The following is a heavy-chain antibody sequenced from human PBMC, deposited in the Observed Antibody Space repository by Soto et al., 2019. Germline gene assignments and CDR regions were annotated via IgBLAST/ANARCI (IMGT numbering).Heavy chain of an antibody. V-gene: IGHV6-1*01. J-gene: IGHJ6*02. CDR1: GDSVSSNSAA. D-gene: IGHD3-22*01. Sequence: PSQTLSLTCAISGDSVSSNSAAWNWIRQSPSRGLEWLGRTYYRSKWYNDYAVSVKSRITINPDTSKNSLYLQMNSLRAEDTAVYYCARDSADSNYYYSGMDVWGQGTTVTVSS. CDR2: TYYRSKWYN. CDR3: ARDSADSNYYYSGMDV.